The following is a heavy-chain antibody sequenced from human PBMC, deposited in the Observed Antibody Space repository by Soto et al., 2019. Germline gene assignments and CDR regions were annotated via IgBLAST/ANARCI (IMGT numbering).Heavy chain of an antibody. CDR2: ISWNSGSI. D-gene: IGHD1-7*01. J-gene: IGHJ4*02. Sequence: EVQLVESGGGLVQPGRSLRLSCGASGFTFDDYAMHWVRQGPGKGLEWVSGISWNSGSIAYADSVKGRFTISRDNAKNSLYLQMNSLTPEDTALYYWAKDFSDIWDYRRDFDYWGQGTLVTVSS. CDR3: AKDFSDIWDYRRDFDY. V-gene: IGHV3-9*01. CDR1: GFTFDDYA.